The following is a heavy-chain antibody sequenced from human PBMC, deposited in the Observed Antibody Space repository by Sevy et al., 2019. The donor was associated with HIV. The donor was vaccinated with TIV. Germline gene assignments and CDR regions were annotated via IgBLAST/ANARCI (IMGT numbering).Heavy chain of an antibody. Sequence: ASVKVSCKASGYTFTGYYMHWVRQAPGQGLEWMGWINPNSGGTNYAQKFQGRVTMTRDTSINTAYMELSRLRSDDTAVYYCARDNCSGGSCYSPDYWGQGTLVTVSS. CDR2: INPNSGGT. D-gene: IGHD2-15*01. V-gene: IGHV1-2*02. J-gene: IGHJ4*02. CDR3: ARDNCSGGSCYSPDY. CDR1: GYTFTGYY.